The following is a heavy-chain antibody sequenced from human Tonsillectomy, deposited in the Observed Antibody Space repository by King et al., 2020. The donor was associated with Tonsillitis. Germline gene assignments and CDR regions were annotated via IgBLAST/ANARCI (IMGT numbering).Heavy chain of an antibody. V-gene: IGHV4-34*01. CDR2: INHSGST. CDR1: GGSFSGYY. CDR3: ARGPSTWLQNEDYLDF. D-gene: IGHD6-19*01. J-gene: IGHJ4*02. Sequence: VQLQQWGAGLLKPSETLSLTCAVYGGSFSGYYWSWIRQPPGKGLEWIGEINHSGSTNYTLSLKSRVTISVDTSNSQVSLRLSSVTAADTAVYYCARGPSTWLQNEDYLDFWGQGILVTVAA.